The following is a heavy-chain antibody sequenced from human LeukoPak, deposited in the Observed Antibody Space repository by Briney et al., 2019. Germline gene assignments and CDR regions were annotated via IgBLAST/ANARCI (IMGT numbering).Heavy chain of an antibody. CDR3: ARDRVWTVLY. CDR1: GFTFDDYA. D-gene: IGHD6-13*01. V-gene: IGHV3-9*01. CDR2: ISWNSGSI. Sequence: PGRSLRLSCAASGFTFDDYAMHWVRQAPGKGLEWVSGISWNSGSIGYADSVKGRFTISRDNAKNSLYLQMSSLRAEDTAVYYCARDRVWTVLYWGQGTLVTVSS. J-gene: IGHJ4*02.